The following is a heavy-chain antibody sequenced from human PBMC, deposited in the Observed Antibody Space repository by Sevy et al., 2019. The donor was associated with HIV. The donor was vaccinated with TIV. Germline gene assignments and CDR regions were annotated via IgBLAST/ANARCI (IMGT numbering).Heavy chain of an antibody. CDR2: IYPGDSDT. Sequence: GESLKISCKGSGYSFTSYWIGWVRQMPGKGLEWMGLIYPGDSDTRYSPSFQGQVTISADKSISTAYLQWSSLKASDTAMYYCARRGGSSSWYNWFDPWGQRTLVTVSS. CDR3: ARRGGSSSWYNWFDP. CDR1: GYSFTSYW. V-gene: IGHV5-51*01. D-gene: IGHD6-13*01. J-gene: IGHJ5*02.